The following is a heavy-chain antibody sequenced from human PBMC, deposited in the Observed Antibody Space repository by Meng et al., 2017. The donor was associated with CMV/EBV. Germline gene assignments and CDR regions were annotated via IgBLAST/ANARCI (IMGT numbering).Heavy chain of an antibody. Sequence: GSLRLSCAVYGGSFSGDYWSWIRQPPGKGLEWIGEINHSGSTNYNPSLKSRVTISVDTSKSQFSLKLSSVTAADTAVYYCARLGLERRGGANCYYYGMDVWGQGTTVTVSS. CDR1: GGSFSGDY. CDR3: ARLGLERRGGANCYYYGMDV. J-gene: IGHJ6*02. D-gene: IGHD1-1*01. V-gene: IGHV4-34*01. CDR2: INHSGST.